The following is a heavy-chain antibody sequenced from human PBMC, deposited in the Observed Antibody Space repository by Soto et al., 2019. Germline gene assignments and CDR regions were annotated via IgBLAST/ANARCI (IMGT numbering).Heavy chain of an antibody. V-gene: IGHV5-51*01. CDR3: ARRRNTVGAPFDY. CDR1: GYNFTTYW. D-gene: IGHD1-26*01. J-gene: IGHJ4*02. Sequence: GESLKISCKGSGYNFTTYWIGWVRQMPDKGLERMGIIYPGDSVTRHGPSFQGQVTLSVDNSITTAYVQWSGLKASDSGIYYCARRRNTVGAPFDYWGQGTLVTVSS. CDR2: IYPGDSVT.